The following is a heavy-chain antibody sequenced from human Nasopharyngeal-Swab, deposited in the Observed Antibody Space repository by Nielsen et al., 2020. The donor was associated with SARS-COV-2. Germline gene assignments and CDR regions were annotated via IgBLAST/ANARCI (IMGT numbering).Heavy chain of an antibody. J-gene: IGHJ6*02. Sequence: VRQAPGKGLEWVSAISGSGGSTYYADSVKGRFTISRDNSKNTLYLQMNSLRAEDTAVYYCAKGAYSYGNYYYYCGMDVWGQGTTVTVSS. D-gene: IGHD5-18*01. CDR3: AKGAYSYGNYYYYCGMDV. CDR2: ISGSGGST. V-gene: IGHV3-23*01.